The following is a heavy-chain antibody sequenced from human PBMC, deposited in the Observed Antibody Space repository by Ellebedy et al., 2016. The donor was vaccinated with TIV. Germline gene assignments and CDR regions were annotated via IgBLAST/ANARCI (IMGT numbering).Heavy chain of an antibody. Sequence: GESLKISCAASGFTFNTYYMAWVRQAPGKGLEWVANIKHDGSTRNYVDSAKGRFTISRDNAKNSLYLQMNSLRAEDAAVYYCARDSRGVLDYWGQGILVTVPS. V-gene: IGHV3-7*01. D-gene: IGHD3-10*01. CDR1: GFTFNTYY. J-gene: IGHJ4*02. CDR2: IKHDGSTR. CDR3: ARDSRGVLDY.